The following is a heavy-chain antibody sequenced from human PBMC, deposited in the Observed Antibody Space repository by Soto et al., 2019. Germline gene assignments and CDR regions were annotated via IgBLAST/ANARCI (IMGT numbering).Heavy chain of an antibody. J-gene: IGHJ4*02. D-gene: IGHD6-13*01. Sequence: QVQLVESGGGVVQPGRSLRLSCAASGFTFSSYGMHWVRQAPGKGLEWVAVMWYDGSNKYYADSVKGRFTISRDNSKNTLYLQMNSLRAEDTAVYYCARGREQLNYFDYWGQGTLVTVSS. CDR1: GFTFSSYG. CDR3: ARGREQLNYFDY. CDR2: MWYDGSNK. V-gene: IGHV3-33*01.